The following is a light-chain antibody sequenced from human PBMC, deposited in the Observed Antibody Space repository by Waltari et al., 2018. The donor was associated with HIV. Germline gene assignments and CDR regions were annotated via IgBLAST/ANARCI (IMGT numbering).Light chain of an antibody. V-gene: IGLV1-47*01. CDR2: MND. Sequence: QSVVPQPPSASGTTGHRVTISCSGSGSNLGTYSVNWYQHFPGTAPKLPIYMNDQRPSGVPGRFSGSQSGTSASLAISGLQYDDEADYYCAVWDDSLGGAVFGGGTKLTVL. CDR1: GSNLGTYS. CDR3: AVWDDSLGGAV. J-gene: IGLJ2*01.